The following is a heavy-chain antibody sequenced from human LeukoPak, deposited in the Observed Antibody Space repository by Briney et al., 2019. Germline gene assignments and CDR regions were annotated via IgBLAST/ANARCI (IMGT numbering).Heavy chain of an antibody. J-gene: IGHJ6*02. Sequence: PGGSLRLSCAASGFTFSSYGMHWVRQAPGKGLEGVPVISYDGSNKYYADSVKGRFTISRDDSKNTLYLQMNSLRAEDTAVYYCARRGYDILTGYYHGMDVWGQGTTVTVSS. CDR3: ARRGYDILTGYYHGMDV. D-gene: IGHD3-9*01. CDR2: ISYDGSNK. V-gene: IGHV3-30*03. CDR1: GFTFSSYG.